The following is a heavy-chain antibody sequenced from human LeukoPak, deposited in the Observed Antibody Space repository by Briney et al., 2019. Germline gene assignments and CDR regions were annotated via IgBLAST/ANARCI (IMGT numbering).Heavy chain of an antibody. V-gene: IGHV3-7*01. D-gene: IGHD2-2*01. CDR3: ARDVWGSYATGSYLDY. Sequence: PGGSLRLSCAAPGFPFSKYWMRWGRQAPGEGLEGGANIKEDGSVMYYGDSLKGRFTISRDSAQNSLYLQMNSLKAEDTAVYFCARDVWGSYATGSYLDYWGQGAPVTVSS. J-gene: IGHJ4*02. CDR2: IKEDGSVM. CDR1: GFPFSKYW.